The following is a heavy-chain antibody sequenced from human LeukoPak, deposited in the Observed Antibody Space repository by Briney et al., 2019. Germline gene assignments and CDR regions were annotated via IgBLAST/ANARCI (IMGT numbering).Heavy chain of an antibody. CDR1: GFTFNTYA. CDR2: ISGSRGVT. CDR3: AKDLESDESCDYHF. J-gene: IGHJ4*02. V-gene: IGHV3-23*01. Sequence: GGSLRLSCEDSGFTFNTYAMSWVRQAPGKGLEWVSTISGSRGVTKFADSVKGRFTISRDNSKNTLYLQMNSLRVEDTAIYYCAKDLESDESCDYHFWGQGTLVTVSS. D-gene: IGHD3-3*01.